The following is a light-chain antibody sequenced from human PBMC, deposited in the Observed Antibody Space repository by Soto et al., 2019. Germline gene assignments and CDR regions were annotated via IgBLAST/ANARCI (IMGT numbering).Light chain of an antibody. CDR2: DAS. Sequence: ELVLTQSPATLSLSPGERATLSCRASQSVSFYLGWYQQKPGQAPRLLIYDASKRATGIPARFSGSGSGTHFTLTISSLESEAFAVYYCQQGGTFGQGTKLEIK. CDR1: QSVSFY. J-gene: IGKJ1*01. CDR3: QQGGT. V-gene: IGKV3-11*01.